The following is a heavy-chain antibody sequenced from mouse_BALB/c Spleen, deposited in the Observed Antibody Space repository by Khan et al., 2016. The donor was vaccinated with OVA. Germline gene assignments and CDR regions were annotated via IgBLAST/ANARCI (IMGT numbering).Heavy chain of an antibody. D-gene: IGHD2-14*01. CDR2: IYPGNGYT. V-gene: IGHV1S134*01. CDR3: TRAYYRYYFDY. Sequence: VQLQQPGAELGRPGSSVKLSCKTSGNIFTSYGIKWVKQRPGQGLEWIGYIYPGNGYTEYSEKFQGKATLTSDTSSNTAYMQLRSLTSEDSAIYFCTRAYYRYYFDYWGQGTTLTVSS. CDR1: GNIFTSYG. J-gene: IGHJ2*01.